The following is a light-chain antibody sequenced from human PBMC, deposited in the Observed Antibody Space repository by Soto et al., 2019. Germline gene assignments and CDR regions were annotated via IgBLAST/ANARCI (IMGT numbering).Light chain of an antibody. J-gene: IGKJ4*01. CDR2: GAS. V-gene: IGKV3-15*01. CDR1: QSVSSSY. Sequence: IGLTQSPGTLSLTTGERATLSCRASQSVSSSYLAWYQQKPGQAPRLLIYGASTRATDIPARFSGSGSGTEFTLTISSLQSEDFALYYCQQYNNWPLTFGGRTKVDNK. CDR3: QQYNNWPLT.